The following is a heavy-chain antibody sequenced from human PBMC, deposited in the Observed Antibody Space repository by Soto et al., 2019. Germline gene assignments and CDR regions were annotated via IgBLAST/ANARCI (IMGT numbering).Heavy chain of an antibody. D-gene: IGHD1-26*01. CDR2: ISYDGSNK. V-gene: IGHV3-30*18. J-gene: IGHJ6*02. CDR1: GFTFSSYG. Sequence: PGGSLRLSCAASGFTFSSYGMHWVRQAPGKGLEWVAVISYDGSNKYYADSVKGRFTISRDNPKNTLYLQMNSLRAEDTAVYYCAKDRASGSQGCMDVWGQGTMVTVSS. CDR3: AKDRASGSQGCMDV.